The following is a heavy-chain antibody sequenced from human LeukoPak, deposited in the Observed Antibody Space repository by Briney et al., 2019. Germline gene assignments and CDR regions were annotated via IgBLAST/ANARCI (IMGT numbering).Heavy chain of an antibody. V-gene: IGHV1-2*04. J-gene: IGHJ3*02. Sequence: APVKVSCKASGYTFTGYYMHWVRQAPGQGLEWMGWINPNSGGTNYAQKFQGWVTMTRDTSISTAYMELSRLRSDDTAVYYCARDLPASIVVVPAARGDAFDIWGQGTMVTVSS. CDR1: GYTFTGYY. D-gene: IGHD2-2*01. CDR2: INPNSGGT. CDR3: ARDLPASIVVVPAARGDAFDI.